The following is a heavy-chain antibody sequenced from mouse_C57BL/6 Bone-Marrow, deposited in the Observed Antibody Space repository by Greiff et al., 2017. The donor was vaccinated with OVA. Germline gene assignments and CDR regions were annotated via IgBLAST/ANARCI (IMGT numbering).Heavy chain of an antibody. V-gene: IGHV1-82*01. D-gene: IGHD2-4*01. CDR1: GYAFSSSW. CDR3: AREDDYDRYFDV. Sequence: VQLQQSGPELVKPGASVKISCKASGYAFSSSWMIWVKQRPGKGLEWIGRIYPGDGDTNYNGKFKGKATLTADKSSSTAYMQLSRLTSEDSAVYFCAREDDYDRYFDVCGTGTTVTVSS. J-gene: IGHJ1*03. CDR2: IYPGDGDT.